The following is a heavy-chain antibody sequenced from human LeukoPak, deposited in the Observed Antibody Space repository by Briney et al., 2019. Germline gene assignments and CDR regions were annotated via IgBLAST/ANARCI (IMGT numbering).Heavy chain of an antibody. CDR1: GFTFSSYS. CDR3: ARVPVELYYDSSGYFDY. CDR2: ISSSSSTI. Sequence: GGSLRLSCAASGFTFSSYSMNWVRQAPGKGLEWVSSISSSSSTIYYADSMKCRFTISRDNAKNSLYLQMNSLRAEDTAVYYCARVPVELYYDSSGYFDYWGQGTLVTVSS. D-gene: IGHD3-22*01. J-gene: IGHJ4*02. V-gene: IGHV3-48*04.